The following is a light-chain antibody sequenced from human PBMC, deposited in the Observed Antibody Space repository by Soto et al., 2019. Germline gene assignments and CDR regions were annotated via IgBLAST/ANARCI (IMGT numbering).Light chain of an antibody. Sequence: DIQMTQSPSSLSASVGAPITITCRASENIRSYLNWYVHKPGKSPKLLIYAASTLHSGVPSRFSGSGSGTHFTLTISNLQPEDCATYFCQQGYNSPPTFGRGTKVDIK. CDR1: ENIRSY. J-gene: IGKJ1*01. V-gene: IGKV1-39*01. CDR3: QQGYNSPPT. CDR2: AAS.